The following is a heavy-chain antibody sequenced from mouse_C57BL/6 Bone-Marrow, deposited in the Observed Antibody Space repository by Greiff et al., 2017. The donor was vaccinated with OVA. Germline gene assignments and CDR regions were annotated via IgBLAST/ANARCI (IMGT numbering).Heavy chain of an antibody. D-gene: IGHD2-3*01. CDR3: ARDALRWLPLGSAMDY. J-gene: IGHJ4*01. V-gene: IGHV5-4*01. CDR1: GFTFSSYA. CDR2: ISDGGSYT. Sequence: EVNVVESGGGLVKPGGSLKLSCAASGFTFSSYAMSWVRQTPEKRLEWVATISDGGSYTYYPDNVKGRFTISRDNAKNNLYLQMTHLKSEDTARYYCARDALRWLPLGSAMDYWGQGTSVTVSS.